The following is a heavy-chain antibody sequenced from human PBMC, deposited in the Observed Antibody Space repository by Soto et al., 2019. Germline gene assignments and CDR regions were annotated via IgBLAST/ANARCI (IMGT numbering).Heavy chain of an antibody. CDR3: GRVRGVYYYYGMDV. D-gene: IGHD3-10*02. CDR1: GGSISSSSYY. Sequence: SETLSLTCTVSGGSISSSSYYWGWIRQPPGKGLEWIGSIYYSGSTYYNPSLKSRVTISVDTSKNQFSLKLSSVTAADTAVDYCGRVRGVYYYYGMDVWGQGTTVTVSS. CDR2: IYYSGST. J-gene: IGHJ6*02. V-gene: IGHV4-39*01.